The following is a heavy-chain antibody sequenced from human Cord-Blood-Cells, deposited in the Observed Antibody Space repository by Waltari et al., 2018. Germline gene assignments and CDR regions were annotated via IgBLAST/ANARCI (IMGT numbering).Heavy chain of an antibody. CDR3: ARELLGCGGDCYSDY. CDR2: INPNSGGT. D-gene: IGHD2-21*01. CDR1: GYTFTGYY. V-gene: IGHV1-2*02. Sequence: QVQLVQSGAEVKKPGASVKVSCKASGYTFTGYYMHWVRQAPGQGLEWMGWINPNSGGTNDAQKFQGRVTMTRDTSISTAYRELSRLRSDDTAVYYCARELLGCGGDCYSDYWGQGTLVTVSS. J-gene: IGHJ4*02.